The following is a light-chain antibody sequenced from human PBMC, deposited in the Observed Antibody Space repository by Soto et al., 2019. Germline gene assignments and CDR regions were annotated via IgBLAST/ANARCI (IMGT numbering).Light chain of an antibody. CDR1: QSVSSSY. Sequence: EIVLTQSPGTLSLSPGERATLSCRASQSVSSSYLAWYQQKPGQAPRLLIYGASSRATGIPDRFSGSGSGTDFTLNISRLEAEDFAVYYCQQYASSPVYIFGQGTKLEIK. J-gene: IGKJ2*01. CDR2: GAS. V-gene: IGKV3-20*01. CDR3: QQYASSPVYI.